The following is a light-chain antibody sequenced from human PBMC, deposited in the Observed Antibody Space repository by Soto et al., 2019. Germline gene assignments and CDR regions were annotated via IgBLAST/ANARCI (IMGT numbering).Light chain of an antibody. CDR3: LQESTYPYT. V-gene: IGKV1-6*01. CDR1: QAITND. CDR2: TVS. J-gene: IGKJ2*01. Sequence: AIQMTQSPSSLSASVGDTVTITCRASQAITNDLSWYQQKPGKPPNLLIYTVSTLQSGVPSRFSGSSSGTDFTLTISSLQPEDFATYFCLQESTYPYTFGQGTKLEIK.